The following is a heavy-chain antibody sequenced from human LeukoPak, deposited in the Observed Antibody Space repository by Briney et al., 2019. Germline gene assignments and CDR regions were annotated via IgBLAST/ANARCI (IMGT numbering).Heavy chain of an antibody. V-gene: IGHV4-59*01. CDR2: IYYSGST. CDR1: GGAISSYY. J-gene: IGHJ5*02. D-gene: IGHD3-3*01. Sequence: AETLSLTCTDSGGAISSYYWSWIRQPPGKGLEWIGYIYYSGSTNYNPSLKSRVTISVDTSKNQFSLKLSSVTAADTAVYYCARGTDFWFDPWGQGTLVTVSS. CDR3: ARGTDFWFDP.